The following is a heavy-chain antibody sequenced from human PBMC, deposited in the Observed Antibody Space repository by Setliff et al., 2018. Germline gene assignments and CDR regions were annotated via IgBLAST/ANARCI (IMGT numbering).Heavy chain of an antibody. CDR3: ARTCSGSGCYAGLES. J-gene: IGHJ4*02. CDR1: GFTFSSYW. Sequence: LRLSCAASGFTFSSYWMHWVRQAPGKGLEWVSRISDGNKYHADSVKGRFTISRDNSKNTLYLQMNSLRPEDTAVYYCARTCSGSGCYAGLESWGQGTPVTVSS. D-gene: IGHD2-15*01. V-gene: IGHV3-30*03. CDR2: ISDGNK.